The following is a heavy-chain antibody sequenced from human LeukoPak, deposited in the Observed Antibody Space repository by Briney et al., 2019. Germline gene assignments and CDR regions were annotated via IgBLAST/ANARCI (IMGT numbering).Heavy chain of an antibody. J-gene: IGHJ4*02. CDR3: ARNFYFDSSGYYHY. CDR1: GYTFTSYG. Sequence: ASVKVSCKASGYTFTSYGISWVRQAPGQGLEWMGWISAYNGNKNYAQKLQGRVTMTRDTSISTAYMELSRLRSDDTAVYYCARNFYFDSSGYYHYWGQGTLVTVSS. CDR2: ISAYNGNK. D-gene: IGHD3-22*01. V-gene: IGHV1-18*01.